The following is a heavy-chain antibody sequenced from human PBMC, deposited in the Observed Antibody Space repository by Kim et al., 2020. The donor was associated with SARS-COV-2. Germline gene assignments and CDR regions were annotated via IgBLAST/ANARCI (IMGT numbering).Heavy chain of an antibody. CDR3: AKVAGADASFHFDV. Sequence: GGSLRLSCGASGFTFRHNAMTKVRQAPGKGLEWLSIIYTQGIPTYYAESAQGRFTISTDSSTNTVHLQMNSLRVDDTAVYYCAKVAGADASFHFDVWGRG. CDR2: IYTQGIPT. V-gene: IGHV3-23*03. CDR1: GFTFRHNA. D-gene: IGHD6-19*01. J-gene: IGHJ2*01.